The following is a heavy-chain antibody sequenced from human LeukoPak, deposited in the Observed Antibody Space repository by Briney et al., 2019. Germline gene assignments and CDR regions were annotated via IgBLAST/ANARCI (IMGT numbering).Heavy chain of an antibody. CDR1: GGSFSGYY. Sequence: SETLSLTCAVYGGSFSGYYWSWIRQPPGNGLEWVGYIYYSGSTYYNTSLKSRVTISVDTSKNQFSLKLRSVTAADTAVYYCARESSSSWFRDAFDIWGQGTMVTVSS. J-gene: IGHJ3*02. CDR2: IYYSGST. V-gene: IGHV4-30-4*08. D-gene: IGHD6-13*01. CDR3: ARESSSSWFRDAFDI.